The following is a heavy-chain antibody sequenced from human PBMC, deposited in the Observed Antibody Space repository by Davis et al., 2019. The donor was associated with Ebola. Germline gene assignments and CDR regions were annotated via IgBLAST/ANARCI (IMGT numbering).Heavy chain of an antibody. D-gene: IGHD6-19*01. J-gene: IGHJ4*02. Sequence: PAGSLRLSCAASGFTFSSYAMSWVRQAPGKGLEWVSAISGSGGSTYYADSVKGRFTISSDNSKNTVFLQMSSLRAEDTAVYYCAKSPSGWYDYWGQGTLVTVSS. CDR3: AKSPSGWYDY. V-gene: IGHV3-23*01. CDR2: ISGSGGST. CDR1: GFTFSSYA.